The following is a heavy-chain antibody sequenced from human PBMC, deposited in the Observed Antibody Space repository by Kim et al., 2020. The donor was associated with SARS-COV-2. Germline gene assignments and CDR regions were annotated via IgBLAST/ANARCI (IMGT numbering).Heavy chain of an antibody. CDR3: ARGTRQWLSRHYYYYMDV. J-gene: IGHJ6*03. V-gene: IGHV4-34*01. Sequence: LKGRVTISVDTSKNQFPLKLSSVTAADTALYYCARGTRQWLSRHYYYYMDVWGKGTTVTVSS. D-gene: IGHD6-19*01.